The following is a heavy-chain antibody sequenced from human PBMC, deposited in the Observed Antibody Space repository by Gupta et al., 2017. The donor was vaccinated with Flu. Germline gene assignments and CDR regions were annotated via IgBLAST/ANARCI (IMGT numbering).Heavy chain of an antibody. J-gene: IGHJ4*02. V-gene: IGHV3-7*01. CDR2: IKQDGSEK. D-gene: IGHD2-21*02. CDR1: GFTFSSYW. CDR3: ARLAYCGGDCYSGPDY. Sequence: EVQLVESGGVLAQPGGSLRLSCSASGFTFSSYWMSWVRQAPGKGLEWVANIKQDGSEKYYVDSVKGRFTISRDNAKNSLYLQMNSLRAEDTAVYYCARLAYCGGDCYSGPDYWGQGTLVTVSS.